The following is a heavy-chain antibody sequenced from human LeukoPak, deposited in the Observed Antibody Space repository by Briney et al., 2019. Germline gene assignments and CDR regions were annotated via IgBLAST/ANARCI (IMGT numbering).Heavy chain of an antibody. D-gene: IGHD2-2*01. CDR3: AKDPGSVIVPAAP. J-gene: IGHJ5*02. Sequence: GGPLRLSCAASGFPFSSYGIHWVRQAPGKGLEWVSFIRHDGTNKYYADSVKGRFTISRDNSKNTVYLQVNSLRPEDTAVYYCAKDPGSVIVPAAPWGQGTLVTVSS. V-gene: IGHV3-30*02. CDR1: GFPFSSYG. CDR2: IRHDGTNK.